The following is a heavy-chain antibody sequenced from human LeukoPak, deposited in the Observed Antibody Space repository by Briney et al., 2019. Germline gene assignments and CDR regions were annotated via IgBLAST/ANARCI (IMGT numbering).Heavy chain of an antibody. V-gene: IGHV3-21*01. D-gene: IGHD5-18*01. CDR1: GFTFSSYS. Sequence: PGGSLRLSCAASGFTFSSYSMNWVRQAPGKGLEWVSSISGSSSYIYYADSVKGRFTISRDKAKNSLYLQMNSLRDEDTAVYYCARRGLSGYSYGFGPPDAFDMSGQGTMVTVSS. J-gene: IGHJ3*02. CDR2: ISGSSSYI. CDR3: ARRGLSGYSYGFGPPDAFDM.